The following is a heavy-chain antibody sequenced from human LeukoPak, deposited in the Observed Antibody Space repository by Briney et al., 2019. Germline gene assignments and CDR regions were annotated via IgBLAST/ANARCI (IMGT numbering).Heavy chain of an antibody. V-gene: IGHV3-74*03. D-gene: IGHD1-1*01. Sequence: PGGSLRLSCAAFGFTFRTYWMHWVRQVPGKGLVWVSHIKSDGSGTEYADSVKGRFTISRDNAKNTLFMQMNSLRAEDTAVYYCTSGAFYNDYWGQGTLVTVSS. CDR2: IKSDGSGT. CDR1: GFTFRTYW. J-gene: IGHJ4*02. CDR3: TSGAFYNDY.